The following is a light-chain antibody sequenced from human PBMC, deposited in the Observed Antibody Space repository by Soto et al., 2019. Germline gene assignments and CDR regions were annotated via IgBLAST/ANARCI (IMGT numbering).Light chain of an antibody. CDR2: EVN. CDR1: STDVGEYNY. CDR3: RSFVGAPVI. J-gene: IGLJ2*01. Sequence: QSALTQPPSASGSPGQSVTIPCAGTSTDVGEYNYVSWYQQHPGKVPKLIIFEVNKRPSGVPDRFSGSKSGDTASLTVSGLQVEGEADYFCRSFVGAPVICGGGTKVTVL. V-gene: IGLV2-8*01.